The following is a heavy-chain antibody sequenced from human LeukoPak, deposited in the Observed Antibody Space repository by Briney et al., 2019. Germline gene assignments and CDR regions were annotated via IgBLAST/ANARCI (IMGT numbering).Heavy chain of an antibody. CDR3: ARDSPGRFADY. CDR1: GFTFSSYA. CDR2: ISSSSSYI. V-gene: IGHV3-21*01. D-gene: IGHD1-26*01. J-gene: IGHJ4*02. Sequence: PGRSLRLSCAASGFTFSSYAMHWVRQAPGKGLEWVSSISSSSSYIYYADSVKGRFTISRDNAKNSLYLQMNSLRAEDTAVYYCARDSPGRFADYWGQGTLVTVSS.